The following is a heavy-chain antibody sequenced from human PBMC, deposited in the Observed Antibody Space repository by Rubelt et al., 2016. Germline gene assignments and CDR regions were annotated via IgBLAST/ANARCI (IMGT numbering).Heavy chain of an antibody. CDR1: GFTFRSYW. V-gene: IGHV3-7*01. CDR2: IKRDGSEK. J-gene: IGHJ4*02. Sequence: EVQLVESGGGLVQPGGSLRLSCVASGFTFRSYWMHWVRQAPGKGLEWVANIKRDGSEKYYVDSVKGRFTISRDNAKNALYLQMNSLRGEDTAVYYCATGDPVSRGQGTLVTVSA. CDR3: ATGDPVS.